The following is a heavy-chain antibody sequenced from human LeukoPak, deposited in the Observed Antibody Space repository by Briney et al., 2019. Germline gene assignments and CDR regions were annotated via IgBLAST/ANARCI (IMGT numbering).Heavy chain of an antibody. J-gene: IGHJ4*02. Sequence: GGSLRLSCAAPGFTFSSYGMHSVRQAPGKGLERVAFIRYDGSNKYYADSVKGRFTISRDNSKNTLYLQMNSLRAEDTAVYYCAKDNYGSGSSWGQGTLVTVSS. V-gene: IGHV3-30*02. D-gene: IGHD3-10*01. CDR1: GFTFSSYG. CDR3: AKDNYGSGSS. CDR2: IRYDGSNK.